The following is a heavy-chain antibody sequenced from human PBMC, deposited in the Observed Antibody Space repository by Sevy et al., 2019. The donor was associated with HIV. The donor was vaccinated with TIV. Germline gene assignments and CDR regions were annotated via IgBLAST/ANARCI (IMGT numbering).Heavy chain of an antibody. D-gene: IGHD1-1*01. V-gene: IGHV4-59*01. CDR2: ISDSGFS. CDR3: ARGGGRTDWGMDV. J-gene: IGHJ6*02. Sequence: SETLSLTCTVSGGSTSTYYWNWIRQPPGKGLEWIGYISDSGFSNDNPSLRSRITISIDTSKNQFSLRRTSVGAADTAVYYCARGGGRTDWGMDVWGPGTTVTVSS. CDR1: GGSTSTYY.